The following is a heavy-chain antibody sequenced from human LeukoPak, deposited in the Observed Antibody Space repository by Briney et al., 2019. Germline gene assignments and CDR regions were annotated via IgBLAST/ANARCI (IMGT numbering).Heavy chain of an antibody. CDR1: SASISSYY. Sequence: SETLSLTCTVSSASISSYYWSWIRQPPGKGLEWVGYVYYSGSTNYNPSLESRVTISVDTSKSQFSLKLTSVTAAGTAVYYCARETYYYDTSGYYYYYFDYWGQGTLVTVSS. J-gene: IGHJ4*02. CDR2: VYYSGST. CDR3: ARETYYYDTSGYYYYYFDY. V-gene: IGHV4-59*01. D-gene: IGHD3-22*01.